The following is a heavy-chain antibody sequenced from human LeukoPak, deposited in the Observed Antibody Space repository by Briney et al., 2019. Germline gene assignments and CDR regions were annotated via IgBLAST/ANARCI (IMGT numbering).Heavy chain of an antibody. Sequence: MXXIYXGXXXTXYSXSFQXXVTISADKSISTAYLQWSSLKASXTAMYXCARLVGTTLYFDYWGQGTLVTVSS. D-gene: IGHD1-26*01. V-gene: IGHV5-51*01. CDR3: ARLVGTTLYFDY. J-gene: IGHJ4*02. CDR2: IYXGXXXT.